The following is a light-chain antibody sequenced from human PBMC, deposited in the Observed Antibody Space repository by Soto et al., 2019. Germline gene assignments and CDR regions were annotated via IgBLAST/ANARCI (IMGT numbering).Light chain of an antibody. CDR3: CSYAGSYTYV. Sequence: QSALTQPRSVSGSPGQSVTISCTETSGDVGGNNYVSWYQQHPGKAPKLMIYDVSKRPSGVPDRFSGSKSGNTASLTISGLQAEDEADYYCCSYAGSYTYVFGTGTKLTVL. CDR1: SGDVGGNNY. V-gene: IGLV2-11*01. CDR2: DVS. J-gene: IGLJ1*01.